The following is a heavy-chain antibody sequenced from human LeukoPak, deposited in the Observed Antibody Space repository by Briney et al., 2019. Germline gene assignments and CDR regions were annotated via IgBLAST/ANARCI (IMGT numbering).Heavy chain of an antibody. V-gene: IGHV4-39*07. CDR3: ARSVEGYCSGGSCYSYYYYMDV. CDR1: GGSISSSSYY. J-gene: IGHJ6*03. Sequence: PSETLSLTCTVSGGSISSSSYYWGWIRQPPGKGLEWIGSIYYSGSTYYNPSLKSRVTISVDTSKNQFSLKLSSVTAADTAVYYCARSVEGYCSGGSCYSYYYYMDVWGKGTTATVSS. D-gene: IGHD2-15*01. CDR2: IYYSGST.